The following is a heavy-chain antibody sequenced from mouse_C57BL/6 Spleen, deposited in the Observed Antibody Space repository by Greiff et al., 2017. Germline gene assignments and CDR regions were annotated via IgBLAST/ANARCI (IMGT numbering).Heavy chain of an antibody. V-gene: IGHV1-50*01. CDR3: AIGFITTVVEGAMDC. D-gene: IGHD1-1*01. CDR1: GYTFTSYW. J-gene: IGHJ4*01. CDR2: IDPSDSYT. Sequence: QVQLQQPGAELVKPGASVKLSCKASGYTFTSYWMQWVKQRPGQGLEWIGEIDPSDSYTNYNQKFKGKATLTVDTSSSTAYMQLSSLTSEDSAVYYCAIGFITTVVEGAMDCWGQGTSVTVSS.